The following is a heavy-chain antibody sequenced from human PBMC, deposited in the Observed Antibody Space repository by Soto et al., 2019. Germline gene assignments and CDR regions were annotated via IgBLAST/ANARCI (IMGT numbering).Heavy chain of an antibody. Sequence: ASVKVSCKASGYTFTGYYMHWVRQAPGQGLEWMGWINPNSGETIYAQKFQGRVTMTEDTSTDTAYMELSSLRSEDTAVYYCATTIFGVVTPPDYWGQGTLVTVSS. CDR2: INPNSGET. V-gene: IGHV1-2*02. J-gene: IGHJ4*02. CDR1: GYTFTGYY. D-gene: IGHD3-3*01. CDR3: ATTIFGVVTPPDY.